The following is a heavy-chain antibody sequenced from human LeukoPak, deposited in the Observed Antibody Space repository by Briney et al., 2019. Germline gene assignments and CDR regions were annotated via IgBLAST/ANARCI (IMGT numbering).Heavy chain of an antibody. V-gene: IGHV1-2*02. CDR1: GYTFTGYY. D-gene: IGHD6-19*01. J-gene: IGHJ4*02. CDR3: APIAVAGTGFDY. Sequence: ASVKVSCKASGYTFTGYYMHWVRQAPGQGLEWMGWINPNSGGTNYAQKFQGRATMTRDTSISTAYMELSRLRSDDTAVYYCAPIAVAGTGFDYWGQGTLVTVSS. CDR2: INPNSGGT.